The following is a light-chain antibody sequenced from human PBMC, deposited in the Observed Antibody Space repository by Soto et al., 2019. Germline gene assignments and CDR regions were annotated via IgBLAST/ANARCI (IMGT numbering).Light chain of an antibody. CDR3: QSYDSSLSGWV. J-gene: IGLJ3*02. Sequence: QAVVTQPPSASGTPGQRVTISCSGSSSNIGSNYVYWYQQLPGTAPKLLIYGNSNRPSGVPDRFSGSKSGTSASLAITGLQAEDEADYYCQSYDSSLSGWVFGGGTKLTVL. V-gene: IGLV1-40*01. CDR1: SSNIGSNY. CDR2: GNS.